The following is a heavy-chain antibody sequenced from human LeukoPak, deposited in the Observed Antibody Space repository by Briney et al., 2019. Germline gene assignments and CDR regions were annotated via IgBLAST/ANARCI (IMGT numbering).Heavy chain of an antibody. D-gene: IGHD2-15*01. V-gene: IGHV1-2*04. CDR2: INPNSGGT. CDR3: ARGAPHYCSGGSCQLGLYNWFDP. CDR1: GYTFTGYY. J-gene: IGHJ5*02. Sequence: GASVKVSCTASGYTFTGYYMHWVRQAPGQGLEWMGWINPNSGGTNYAQKFQGWVTMTRDTSISTAYMELSRLRSDDTAVYYCARGAPHYCSGGSCQLGLYNWFDPWGQGTLVTVSS.